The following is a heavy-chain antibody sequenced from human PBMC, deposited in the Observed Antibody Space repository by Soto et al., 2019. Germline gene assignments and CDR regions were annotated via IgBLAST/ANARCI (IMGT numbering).Heavy chain of an antibody. D-gene: IGHD1-26*01. CDR1: GFTFSNYG. CDR2: IWDDGNNK. Sequence: GGSLRLSCAASGFTFSNYGMHWVRQAPGKGLEWVAIIWDDGNNKYYAASVRGRFIISRDNSKNRLYLQMNSLRAEDTAVYYCASDLVGASDSYGLDVWGQGTPVTVSS. J-gene: IGHJ6*02. CDR3: ASDLVGASDSYGLDV. V-gene: IGHV3-33*01.